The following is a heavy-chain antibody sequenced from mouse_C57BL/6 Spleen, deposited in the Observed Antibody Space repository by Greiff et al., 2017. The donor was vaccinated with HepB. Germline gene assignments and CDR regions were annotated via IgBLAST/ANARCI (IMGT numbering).Heavy chain of an antibody. CDR2: ISSGGDYI. J-gene: IGHJ4*01. CDR1: GFTFSSYA. CDR3: TRDFYDYSYYAMDY. Sequence: DVHLVESGEGLVKPGGSLKLSCAASGFTFSSYAMSWVRQTPEKRLEWVAYISSGGDYIYYADTVKGRFTISRDNARNTLYLQMSSLKSEDTAMYYCTRDFYDYSYYAMDYWGQGTSVTVSS. V-gene: IGHV5-9-1*02. D-gene: IGHD2-4*01.